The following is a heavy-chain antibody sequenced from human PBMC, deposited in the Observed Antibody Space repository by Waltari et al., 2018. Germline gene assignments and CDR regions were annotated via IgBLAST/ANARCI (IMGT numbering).Heavy chain of an antibody. J-gene: IGHJ4*02. Sequence: EVQLVESGGGLVKPGGSLRLSCAASGFTFSNAWMSWVRQAPGKGLEWVGRIKSKTDGGKTDYAAPVKGRFTISRDDSKNTLYLQMNSLKTEDTAVYYCTTYYYGSGSYSELFDYWGQGTLVTVSS. V-gene: IGHV3-15*01. CDR2: IKSKTDGGKT. CDR1: GFTFSNAW. D-gene: IGHD3-10*01. CDR3: TTYYYGSGSYSELFDY.